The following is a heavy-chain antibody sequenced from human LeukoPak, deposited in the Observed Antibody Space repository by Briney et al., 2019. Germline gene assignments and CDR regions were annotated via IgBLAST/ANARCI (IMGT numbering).Heavy chain of an antibody. CDR3: ARVRKWQKEPKDAFDI. V-gene: IGHV1-46*01. CDR1: GYTFTSYY. Sequence: ASVKVSCKASGYTFTSYYMHWVRQAPGQGLEWMGIINPSGGSTSYAQKFQGRVTMTRDMSTSTVYMELSSLRSEDTAVYYCARVRKWQKEPKDAFDIWGQGTMVTVSS. CDR2: INPSGGST. J-gene: IGHJ3*02. D-gene: IGHD1-14*01.